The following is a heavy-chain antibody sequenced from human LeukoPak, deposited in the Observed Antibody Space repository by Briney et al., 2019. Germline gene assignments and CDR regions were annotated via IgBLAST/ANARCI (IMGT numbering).Heavy chain of an antibody. D-gene: IGHD3-10*01. CDR2: IYYSGST. CDR1: GGSISSGDYY. V-gene: IGHV4-30-4*01. J-gene: IGHJ5*02. CDR3: ARRFYGSGSIDP. Sequence: SETLSLTCSVSGGSISSGDYYWSWIRQPPGKGLEWIGYIYYSGSTYCNPSLKSRVTISVDTSKNQFSLKLSSVTAAVTAVYYCARRFYGSGSIDPWGQGTLVIVSS.